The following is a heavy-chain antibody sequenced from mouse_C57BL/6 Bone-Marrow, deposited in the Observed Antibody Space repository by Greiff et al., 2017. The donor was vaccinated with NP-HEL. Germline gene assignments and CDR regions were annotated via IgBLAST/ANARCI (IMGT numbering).Heavy chain of an antibody. D-gene: IGHD2-2*01. CDR2: IYPGSGNT. CDR1: GYTFTDYY. CDR3: AVYYGYDGSWFAY. J-gene: IGHJ3*01. Sequence: QVQLQQSGAELVRPGASVKLSCKASGYTFTDYYINWVKQRPGQGLEWIARIYPGSGNTYYNEKFKGKATLTAEKSSSTAYMQLSSLTSEDSAVYFCAVYYGYDGSWFAYWGQGTLVTVSA. V-gene: IGHV1-76*01.